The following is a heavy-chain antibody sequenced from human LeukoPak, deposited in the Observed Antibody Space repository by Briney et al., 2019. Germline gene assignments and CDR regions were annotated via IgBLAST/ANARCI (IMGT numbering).Heavy chain of an antibody. J-gene: IGHJ4*02. CDR3: ARGSTTTTVVTPGGY. CDR2: IYTSGST. CDR1: GGSISSGSYY. V-gene: IGHV4-61*02. Sequence: SQTLSLTCTVSGGSISSGSYYWSWIRQPAGKGLEWIGRIYTSGSTYYNPSLKSRVTISVDTSKNQFSLKLSSVTAADTAVYYCARGSTTTTVVTPGGYWGQGTLVTVSS. D-gene: IGHD4-23*01.